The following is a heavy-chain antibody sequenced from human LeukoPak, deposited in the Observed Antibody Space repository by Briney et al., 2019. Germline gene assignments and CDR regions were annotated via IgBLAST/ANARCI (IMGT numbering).Heavy chain of an antibody. J-gene: IGHJ4*02. D-gene: IGHD4-17*01. CDR1: GFTVSSND. CDR3: ARVVDHDYGDYYLDY. Sequence: GGSLRLSCAASGFTVSSNDISWVRQAPGKGLECISVIYSGGSTDYADSVKGRLTISRDNSKNTLYLQMNSLRAEDTAVYYCARVVDHDYGDYYLDYWGQGTLVTVSS. V-gene: IGHV3-53*01. CDR2: IYSGGST.